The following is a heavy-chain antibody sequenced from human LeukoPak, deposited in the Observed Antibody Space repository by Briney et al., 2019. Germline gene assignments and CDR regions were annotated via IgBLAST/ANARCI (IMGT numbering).Heavy chain of an antibody. CDR1: GFTFSRCG. Sequence: GGSLRLSCAASGFTFSRCGLHWVRQPPGKGLEWVAVIRYDGSAYSYADSVKGRFTISRDNSKNTLYLQMNSLRAEDTAVYFCARDVWFGDYRWFDPWGQGTLVTVSS. CDR3: ARDVWFGDYRWFDP. D-gene: IGHD3-10*01. CDR2: IRYDGSAY. J-gene: IGHJ5*02. V-gene: IGHV3-33*01.